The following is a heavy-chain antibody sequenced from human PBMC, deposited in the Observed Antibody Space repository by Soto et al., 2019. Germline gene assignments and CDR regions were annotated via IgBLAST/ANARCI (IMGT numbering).Heavy chain of an antibody. CDR2: IYYSRST. CDR3: ARVFGNFWSGYHVDY. D-gene: IGHD3-3*01. J-gene: IGHJ4*02. Sequence: SETLSLTCTVSGGSITSNYCTWIRQPPGKGLEWIGHIYYSRSTYYNPSLKSRVSMSVDTSKNQISLNLSSVNAADTAVYYCARVFGNFWSGYHVDYWGQGTPVTVSS. CDR1: GGSITSNY. V-gene: IGHV4-59*13.